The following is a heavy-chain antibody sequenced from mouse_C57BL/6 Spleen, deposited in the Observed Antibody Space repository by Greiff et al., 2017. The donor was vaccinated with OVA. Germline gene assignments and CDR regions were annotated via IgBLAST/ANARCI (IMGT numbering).Heavy chain of an antibody. CDR1: GFTFSSYA. D-gene: IGHD3-2*02. J-gene: IGHJ4*01. CDR3: ARSDSSGYAMDY. CDR2: ISDGGSYT. V-gene: IGHV5-4*03. Sequence: DVMLVESGGGLVKPGGSLKLSCAASGFTFSSYAMSWVRQTPEKRLEWVATISDGGSYTYYPDNVKGRFTISRDNAKNNLYLQMSHLKSEDTAMYYCARSDSSGYAMDYWGQGTSVTVSS.